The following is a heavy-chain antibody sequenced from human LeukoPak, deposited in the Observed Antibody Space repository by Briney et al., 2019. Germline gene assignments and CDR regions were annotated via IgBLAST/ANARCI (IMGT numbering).Heavy chain of an antibody. V-gene: IGHV4-30-4*08. Sequence: SWIRQPPGKGLEWIGYIYYSGSTYYNPSLKSRVTISVDTSKNQFSLKLSSVTAADTAVYYCARRLEYSSPDYWGQGTLVTVSS. D-gene: IGHD6-6*01. CDR3: ARRLEYSSPDY. CDR2: IYYSGST. J-gene: IGHJ4*02.